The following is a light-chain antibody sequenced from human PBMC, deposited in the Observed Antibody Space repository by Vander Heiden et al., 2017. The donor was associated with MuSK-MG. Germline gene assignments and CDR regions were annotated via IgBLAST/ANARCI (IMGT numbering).Light chain of an antibody. Sequence: DFQMTQSPSSLSVSVGDRVTITCQASQDISMYLNWYQQIQGKAPKLLIYHASNLVTGVPSSFSGSGSGPDFTFTIMSLQPEHFATYYCRQHDNLPVTFGGGTKVEIK. CDR1: QDISMY. CDR2: HAS. J-gene: IGKJ4*01. CDR3: RQHDNLPVT. V-gene: IGKV1-33*01.